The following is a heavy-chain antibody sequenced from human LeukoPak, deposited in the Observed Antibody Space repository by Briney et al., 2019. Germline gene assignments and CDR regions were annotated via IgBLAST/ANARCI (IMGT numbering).Heavy chain of an antibody. J-gene: IGHJ4*02. V-gene: IGHV4-39*01. Sequence: NPSETLSLTCTVSGGSIRSTTYFWGWIRQPPGKGLERIGTIYYSGTTYYDPSLEGRVTISVDTSKNQFSLKLSSVSAADTAVYYCARRGYFDSSGYLFWGQGTLVTVSS. CDR1: GGSIRSTTYF. CDR2: IYYSGTT. CDR3: ARRGYFDSSGYLF. D-gene: IGHD3-22*01.